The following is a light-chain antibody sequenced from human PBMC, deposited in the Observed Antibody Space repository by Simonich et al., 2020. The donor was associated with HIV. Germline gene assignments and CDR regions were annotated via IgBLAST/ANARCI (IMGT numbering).Light chain of an antibody. Sequence: NFMLNQPHSVSESPGQTVTISYPRSSGSIASNYVQWYQLRPGSAPTTVIYEDNQRPSGVPDRFSGSIDSSSNSASLTISGLKTEDEADYYCQSYDSSNVVFGGGTKLTVL. CDR2: EDN. CDR3: QSYDSSNVV. CDR1: SGSIASNY. J-gene: IGLJ2*01. V-gene: IGLV6-57*03.